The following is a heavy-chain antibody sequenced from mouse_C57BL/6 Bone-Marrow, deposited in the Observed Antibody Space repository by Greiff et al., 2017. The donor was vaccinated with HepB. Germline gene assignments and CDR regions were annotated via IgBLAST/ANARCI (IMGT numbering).Heavy chain of an antibody. D-gene: IGHD1-1*01. Sequence: VKLMESGPGLVQPSQSLSITCTVSGFSLTSYGVHWVRQSPGKGLEWLGVIWRGGSTDYNAAFMSRLSITTDNSKSQVFFKMNSLQADDTAIYYCAKRDYYGSSAFAYWGQGTLVTVSA. CDR1: GFSLTSYG. J-gene: IGHJ3*01. CDR2: IWRGGST. V-gene: IGHV2-5*01. CDR3: AKRDYYGSSAFAY.